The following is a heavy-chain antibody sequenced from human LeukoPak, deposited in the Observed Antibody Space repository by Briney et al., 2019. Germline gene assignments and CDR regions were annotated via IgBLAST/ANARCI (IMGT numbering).Heavy chain of an antibody. J-gene: IGHJ4*02. Sequence: SVKVSCKASGFNFTSSAMQWVRQARGQRLEWIGWIVVGSGNTNYAQKFQERVTITRDMSTSTAYMELSSLRSEDTAVYYCAAAVDFWSGYWLDYWGQGTLVTVSS. CDR3: AAAVDFWSGYWLDY. CDR2: IVVGSGNT. V-gene: IGHV1-58*02. D-gene: IGHD3-3*01. CDR1: GFNFTSSA.